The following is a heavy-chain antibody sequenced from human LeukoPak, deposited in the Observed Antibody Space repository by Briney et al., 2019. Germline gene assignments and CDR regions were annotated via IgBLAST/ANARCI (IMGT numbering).Heavy chain of an antibody. CDR2: IYYSGST. V-gene: IGHV4-59*01. Sequence: RASETLSLTCTVSGDSISSYYWSWVRQPPGKGLEWIGYIYYSGSTNYNPSLKSRVTISVATSKHQFSLKLSSVTAADTAVYYCARDKGLRYFDWLGFDPWGQGTLVTVSS. D-gene: IGHD3-9*01. CDR3: ARDKGLRYFDWLGFDP. J-gene: IGHJ5*02. CDR1: GDSISSYY.